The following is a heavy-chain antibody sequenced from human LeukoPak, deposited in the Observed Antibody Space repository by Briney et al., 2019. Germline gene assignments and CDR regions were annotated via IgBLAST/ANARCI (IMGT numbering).Heavy chain of an antibody. J-gene: IGHJ4*02. D-gene: IGHD1-26*01. Sequence: SETLSLTCAVYGGSFSGYYWSWICQPPGKGLEWIGEINHSGSTNYNPSLKSRVTISVDTSKNQFSLKLSSVTAADTAVYYCAGLNSGSYFLTTYYFDYWGQGTLVTVSS. CDR3: AGLNSGSYFLTTYYFDY. CDR2: INHSGST. V-gene: IGHV4-34*01. CDR1: GGSFSGYY.